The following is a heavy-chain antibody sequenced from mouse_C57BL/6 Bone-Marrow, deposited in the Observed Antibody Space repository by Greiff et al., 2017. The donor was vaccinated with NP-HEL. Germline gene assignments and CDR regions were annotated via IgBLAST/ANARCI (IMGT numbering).Heavy chain of an antibody. D-gene: IGHD2-2*01. CDR2: IYPRSGNT. Sequence: QVQLQQSGAELARPGASVKLSCKASGYTFTSYGIRWVKQRTGQGLEWIGEIYPRSGNTYYNEKFKGKATLTADKSSRTAYMELSSLTSEDSAVYCGTRSEWLRRFYWGQGTTLTVSS. CDR3: TRSEWLRRFY. J-gene: IGHJ2*01. CDR1: GYTFTSYG. V-gene: IGHV1-81*01.